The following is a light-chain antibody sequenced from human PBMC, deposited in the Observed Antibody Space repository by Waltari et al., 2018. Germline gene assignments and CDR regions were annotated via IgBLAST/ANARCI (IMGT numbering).Light chain of an antibody. CDR2: EVS. V-gene: IGLV2-11*01. CDR1: SSDVGGYNY. Sequence: QSALTQPRSVSGSPGQSVTISCTGTSSDVGGYNYVSWYQKHPGKAPKRMIYEVSKRPSGVPDRFSGSKSGNTASLTISGLQAEDEADYYCCSYAGSYTFEIFGGGTKLTVL. J-gene: IGLJ2*01. CDR3: CSYAGSYTFEI.